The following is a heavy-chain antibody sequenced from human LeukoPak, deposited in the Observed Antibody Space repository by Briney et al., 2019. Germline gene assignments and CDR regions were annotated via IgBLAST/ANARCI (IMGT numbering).Heavy chain of an antibody. CDR2: ISYDGSNK. D-gene: IGHD3-16*01. CDR3: AKGGLKDRRSYFQH. Sequence: PGRSLRLSCAASGFTFSSYGMHWVRQAPGKGLEWVAVISYDGSNKYYADSVKGRFTISRDNSKNTLYLQMNSLRAEDTAVYYCAKGGLKDRRSYFQHWGQGTLVTVSS. V-gene: IGHV3-30*18. CDR1: GFTFSSYG. J-gene: IGHJ1*01.